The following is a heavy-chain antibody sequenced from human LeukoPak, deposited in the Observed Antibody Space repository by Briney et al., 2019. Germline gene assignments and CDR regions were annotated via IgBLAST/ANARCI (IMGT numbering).Heavy chain of an antibody. Sequence: KAGGSLRLSCAASGFTFSDYYMSWIRQAPGKGLEWVSYISSSSSYTNYADSVKGRFTISRDNAKNSLYLQMNSLRAEDTAVYYCATKGRDGYNYVDYWGQGTLVTVSS. CDR1: GFTFSDYY. D-gene: IGHD5-24*01. CDR2: ISSSSSYT. J-gene: IGHJ4*02. V-gene: IGHV3-11*03. CDR3: ATKGRDGYNYVDY.